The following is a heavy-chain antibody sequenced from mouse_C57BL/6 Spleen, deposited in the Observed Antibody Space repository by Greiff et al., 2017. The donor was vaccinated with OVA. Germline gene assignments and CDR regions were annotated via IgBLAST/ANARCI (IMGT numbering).Heavy chain of an antibody. CDR1: GYTFTDYN. V-gene: IGHV1-18*01. Sequence: EVQLQQSGPELVKPGASVKIPCKASGYTFTDYNMDWVKQSHGKSLEWIGDINPNNGGTIYNQKFKGKATLTVDKSSSTAYMELRSLTSEDTAVYYCARLEDYGSSFYAMDYWGQGTSVTVSS. CDR3: ARLEDYGSSFYAMDY. J-gene: IGHJ4*01. D-gene: IGHD1-1*01. CDR2: INPNNGGT.